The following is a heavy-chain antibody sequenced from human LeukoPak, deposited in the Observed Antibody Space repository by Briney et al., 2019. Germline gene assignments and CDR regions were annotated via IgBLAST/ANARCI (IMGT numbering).Heavy chain of an antibody. CDR2: ISRHTGKT. CDR3: ARLVNEYQPLQTDDN. V-gene: IGHV1-18*01. D-gene: IGHD1-14*01. CDR1: DYNFINYG. Sequence: GASVKVSCKAPDYNFINYGVIWVRQAPGEGLEWMGWISRHTGKTEYAQKFQDRVTMTTDKSTATAYMELRSLKSDDTAVYYCARLVNEYQPLQTDDNWGQGTLVTVSS. J-gene: IGHJ4*02.